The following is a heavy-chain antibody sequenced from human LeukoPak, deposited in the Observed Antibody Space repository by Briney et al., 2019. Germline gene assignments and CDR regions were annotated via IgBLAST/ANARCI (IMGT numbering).Heavy chain of an antibody. V-gene: IGHV4-39*02. D-gene: IGHD6-19*01. CDR3: ARDALAVAGTSDY. CDR2: IYYSGST. Sequence: SETLSLTCTVSGGSISSSSYYWGWIRQPPGKGLEWIGSIYYSGSTYYNPSLKSRVTISVDTSKNQFSLKLSSVTAADTAVYYCARDALAVAGTSDYWGQGTLVTVSS. J-gene: IGHJ4*02. CDR1: GGSISSSSYY.